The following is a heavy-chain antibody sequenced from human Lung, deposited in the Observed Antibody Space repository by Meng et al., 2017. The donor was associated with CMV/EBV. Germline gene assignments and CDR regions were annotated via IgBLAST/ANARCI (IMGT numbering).Heavy chain of an antibody. Sequence: GGSXRLXCAASGFSFSSSWMSWVRRGPGKGLEWVANIYQDGVEKYYVESVRGRFTISRVNAKNSLYLQMNSLRAEDTAVYFCAKEIDPAVAGNQGYFDYWGQGXLVTVSS. CDR2: IYQDGVEK. V-gene: IGHV3-7*01. D-gene: IGHD6-19*01. CDR1: GFSFSSSW. CDR3: AKEIDPAVAGNQGYFDY. J-gene: IGHJ4*02.